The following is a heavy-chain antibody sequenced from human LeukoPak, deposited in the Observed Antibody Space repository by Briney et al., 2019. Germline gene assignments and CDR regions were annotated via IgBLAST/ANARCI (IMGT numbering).Heavy chain of an antibody. D-gene: IGHD6-13*01. CDR1: GYTLTSYD. Sequence: ASVKVSCTASGYTLTSYDINWVRQATGQGLEWMGWMNPNSGNTGYAQKFQGRVTMTRNTSISTAYMELSSLRSEDTAVYYCARGRPSSSSFGYWFDPWGQGTLVTVSS. CDR3: ARGRPSSSSFGYWFDP. V-gene: IGHV1-8*01. J-gene: IGHJ5*02. CDR2: MNPNSGNT.